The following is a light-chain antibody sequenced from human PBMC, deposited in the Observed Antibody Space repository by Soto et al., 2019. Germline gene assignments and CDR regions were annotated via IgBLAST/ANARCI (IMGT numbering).Light chain of an antibody. CDR2: DVS. J-gene: IGLJ2*01. V-gene: IGLV2-14*03. Sequence: QSVLTQPASVSGSPGQSITISCTGTSSDVGGYNYVSWYQQHPGKAPKLMIYDVSNRPSGVSNRFSGSKSGNTASLTISGLQAEDEADYYCNSYTSSSTLVFGGGNKLTVL. CDR1: SSDVGGYNY. CDR3: NSYTSSSTLV.